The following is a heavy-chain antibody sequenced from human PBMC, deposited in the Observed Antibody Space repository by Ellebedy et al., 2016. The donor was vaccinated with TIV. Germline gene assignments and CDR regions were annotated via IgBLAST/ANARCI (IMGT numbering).Heavy chain of an antibody. CDR2: TKQDGSEK. J-gene: IGHJ4*02. CDR1: GFTFSTYW. V-gene: IGHV3-7*03. D-gene: IGHD2-2*03. CDR3: VRGSGYCTSNTYSDN. Sequence: PGGSLRLSCAASGFTFSTYWMGRVRQAAGKGLEWVANTKQDGSEKYYVDSVMGRFTISRDNAKNSLYLQMDSLTAEDTAVYYCVRGSGYCTSNTYSDNWGQGTLVTVSS.